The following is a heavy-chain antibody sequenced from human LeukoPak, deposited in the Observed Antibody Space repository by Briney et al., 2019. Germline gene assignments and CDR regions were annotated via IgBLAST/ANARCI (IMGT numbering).Heavy chain of an antibody. CDR3: ARALGRLHRDY. V-gene: IGHV1-46*01. CDR2: INPSGGST. D-gene: IGHD4-11*01. J-gene: IGHJ4*02. CDR1: GYTFTSYY. Sequence: ASVKVSCKASGYTFTSYYMHWVRQAPGQGLEWMGIINPSGGSTSYAQKFQGRVTMTRDTSTSTVYMELSSLRSGDTAVYYCARALGRLHRDYWGQGTLVTVSS.